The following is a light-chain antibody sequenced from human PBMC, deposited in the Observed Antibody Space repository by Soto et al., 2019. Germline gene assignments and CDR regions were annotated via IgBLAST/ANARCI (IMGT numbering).Light chain of an antibody. V-gene: IGLV2-11*01. Sequence: QSVLTQPRSVSGSPGQSVTISCTGTSSDVGGYNYVSWYQQHPGKAPELMIYDVSKRPSGVPDRFSGSKSGNTASLTISGFQAEDEADYYCCSYAGSYTWVFGGGTKLTVL. CDR3: CSYAGSYTWV. CDR2: DVS. CDR1: SSDVGGYNY. J-gene: IGLJ3*02.